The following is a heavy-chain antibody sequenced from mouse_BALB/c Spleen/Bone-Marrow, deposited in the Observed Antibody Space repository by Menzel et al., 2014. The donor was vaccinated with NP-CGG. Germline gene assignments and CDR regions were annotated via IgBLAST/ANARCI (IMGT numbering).Heavy chain of an antibody. D-gene: IGHD1-1*01. V-gene: IGHV1-63*02. J-gene: IGHJ4*01. CDR3: ERTYGSSISYAMDY. CDR1: GYTFTDYW. CDR2: IYPGG. Sequence: QVQLQQSGPELVRPGPSVKISCKASGYTFTDYWLGWVKQRPGRGLEWIGGIYPGGENFNGKATLTADTSSSTAYMQHSSPTSEDSTVYICERTYGSSISYAMDYWGQGTPVTVSS.